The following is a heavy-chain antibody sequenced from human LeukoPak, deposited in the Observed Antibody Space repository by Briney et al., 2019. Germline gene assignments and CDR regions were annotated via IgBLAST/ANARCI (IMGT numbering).Heavy chain of an antibody. CDR1: GYTFTGNY. J-gene: IGHJ5*02. CDR3: ARDSPPPSTVTSLINWFDP. CDR2: INPNSGGT. Sequence: ASVKVSCKASGYTFTGNYMHWVRQAPGQGLEWMGWINPNSGGTNYAQKFQGRVTMTRDTSISTAYMELSRLRSDDTAVYYCARDSPPPSTVTSLINWFDPWGQGTLVTVSS. V-gene: IGHV1-2*02. D-gene: IGHD4-17*01.